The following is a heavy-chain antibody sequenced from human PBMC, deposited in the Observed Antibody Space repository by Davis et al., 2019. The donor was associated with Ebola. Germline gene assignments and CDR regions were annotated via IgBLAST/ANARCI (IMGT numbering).Heavy chain of an antibody. D-gene: IGHD3-22*01. V-gene: IGHV4-39*01. Sequence: MPGGSLRLSCTVSGGSISSSSYISSSSYYWGWIRQPPGKGLEWIGTIYYSGTTYYNPSLKSRVTISVDTSKNQFSLKLSSVTAADTAVYYCATLPYSYDSSVYYPSWGQGTMVTVSS. CDR3: ATLPYSYDSSVYYPS. CDR2: IYYSGTT. J-gene: IGHJ3*01. CDR1: GGSISSSSYISSSSYY.